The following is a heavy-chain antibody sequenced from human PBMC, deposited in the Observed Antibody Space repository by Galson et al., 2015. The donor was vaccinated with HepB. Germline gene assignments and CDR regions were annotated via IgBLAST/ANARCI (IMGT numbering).Heavy chain of an antibody. D-gene: IGHD1-26*01. J-gene: IGHJ5*02. CDR3: AKPWGWGGSYYL. Sequence: LRLSCAASGFTFSSYAMSWVRQAPGKGLEWVSAISGSGGSTYYADSVKGRFTISRDNSKNTLYLQMNSLRAEDTVVYYCAKPWGWGGSYYLWGQGTLVTVSS. CDR1: GFTFSSYA. V-gene: IGHV3-23*01. CDR2: ISGSGGST.